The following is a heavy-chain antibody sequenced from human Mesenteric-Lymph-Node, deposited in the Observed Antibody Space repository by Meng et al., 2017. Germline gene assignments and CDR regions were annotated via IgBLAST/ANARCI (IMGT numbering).Heavy chain of an antibody. CDR3: ARGRYASVGFDY. CDR2: IKQDGSEK. Sequence: GESLKISCAASGFTFSSYWMSWVRQAPGKGLEWVANIKQDGSEKYYVDSVKGRFTISRDNAKNMLYLQMNSLRAEDTAVYYCARGRYASVGFDYWGQGTLVTVSS. D-gene: IGHD2-2*01. CDR1: GFTFSSYW. V-gene: IGHV3-7*01. J-gene: IGHJ4*02.